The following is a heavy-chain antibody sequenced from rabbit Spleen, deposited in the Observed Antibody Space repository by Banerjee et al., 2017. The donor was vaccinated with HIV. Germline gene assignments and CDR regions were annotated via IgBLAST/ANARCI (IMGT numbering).Heavy chain of an antibody. Sequence: QEQLEESGGCLVKPEGSLTLTCKVSGFDFSSDAMCWVRQAPGKGPECIACIYNGDGSTYYATWVNGRFTVSKTSSTTVTLQMTSLTGADTATYFCARDLAAWNSGSYAFNLWGPGTLVTVS. CDR1: GFDFSSDA. V-gene: IGHV1S47*01. J-gene: IGHJ4*01. CDR2: IYNGDGST. D-gene: IGHD1-1*01. CDR3: ARDLAAWNSGSYAFNL.